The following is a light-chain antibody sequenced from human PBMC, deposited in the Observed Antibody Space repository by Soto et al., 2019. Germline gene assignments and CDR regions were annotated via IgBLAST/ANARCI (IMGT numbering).Light chain of an antibody. J-gene: IGKJ1*01. Sequence: EIVLTQSPGTLSLSPGERATLSCRASQSVFSNFLAWCQQKPGQAPRLLMYGAFNRATGTPDRFSGSGSGTEFTLTISRLEPEDFAVYYCQQYGRSLWTFGQGTKVDIK. V-gene: IGKV3-20*01. CDR1: QSVFSNF. CDR3: QQYGRSLWT. CDR2: GAF.